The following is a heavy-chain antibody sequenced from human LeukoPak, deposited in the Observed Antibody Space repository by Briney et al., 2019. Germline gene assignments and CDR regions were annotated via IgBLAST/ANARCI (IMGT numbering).Heavy chain of an antibody. CDR1: GGSISSYY. V-gene: IGHV4-59*01. CDR2: IYYSGST. D-gene: IGHD4-17*01. J-gene: IGHJ4*02. Sequence: SETLSLTCTVSGGSISSYYWSWIRQPPGKGLEWIGYIYYSGSTNYNPSLKSRVTISVDTSNNQFSLKLSSVTAEDTAVYYCARDEYGSPRNIMGYWGQGTLVTVSS. CDR3: ARDEYGSPRNIMGY.